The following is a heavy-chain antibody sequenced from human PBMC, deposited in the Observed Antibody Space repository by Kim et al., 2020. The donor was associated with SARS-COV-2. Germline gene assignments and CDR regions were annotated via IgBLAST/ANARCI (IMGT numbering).Heavy chain of an antibody. D-gene: IGHD3-22*01. CDR3: SRAGITMIVVNAFDI. J-gene: IGHJ3*02. Sequence: NPSLRCRDTIAVDTSMNQFSLKLSSVTAADTSVYYCSRAGITMIVVNAFDIWGQGTMVTVSS. V-gene: IGHV4-31*02.